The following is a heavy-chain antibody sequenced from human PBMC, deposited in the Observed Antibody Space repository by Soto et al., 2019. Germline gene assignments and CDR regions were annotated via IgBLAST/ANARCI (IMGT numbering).Heavy chain of an antibody. CDR3: GRGRRDVI. Sequence: QVQLVQSGAEVKRPGASVKISCKASGFPFSHYYMIWVRQAPGQGLEWMGKINPSGGATTYAQNFQGRLTVTSDTSSSTVYMEIIGLTSDDTAVYYCGRGRRDVIWGQGTQVTVSS. V-gene: IGHV1-46*01. CDR2: INPSGGAT. CDR1: GFPFSHYY. J-gene: IGHJ4*02.